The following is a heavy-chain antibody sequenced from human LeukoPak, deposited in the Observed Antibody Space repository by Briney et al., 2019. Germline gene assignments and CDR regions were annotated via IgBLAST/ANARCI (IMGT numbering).Heavy chain of an antibody. CDR3: AKVSWTTAARDY. V-gene: IGHV3-23*01. Sequence: PGGSLRLSCAASGFTFSYYDLSWVRQAPGKGLEWVSGITSSGGKTYYTDSVKGRFTISRDNSENTLYLQMNSLRAEDTAVYYCAKVSWTTAARDYWGQGTLVTVSS. J-gene: IGHJ4*02. CDR2: ITSSGGKT. D-gene: IGHD1-1*01. CDR1: GFTFSYYD.